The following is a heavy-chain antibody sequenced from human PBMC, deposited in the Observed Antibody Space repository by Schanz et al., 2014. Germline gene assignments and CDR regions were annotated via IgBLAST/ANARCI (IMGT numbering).Heavy chain of an antibody. J-gene: IGHJ4*01. Sequence: QVQLQQWGAGLLKPSETLSLTCAVYGGSFSGYYWTWIRQPPGKGLEWIGEIHHSGSTNYNPSLKSRVTIPRDTSKNQSSLKRSSVTAADTAVYYCARGEWSTSQFDYWGHGTLVTVSS. CDR1: GGSFSGYY. V-gene: IGHV4-34*01. CDR3: ARGEWSTSQFDY. D-gene: IGHD2-2*01. CDR2: IHHSGST.